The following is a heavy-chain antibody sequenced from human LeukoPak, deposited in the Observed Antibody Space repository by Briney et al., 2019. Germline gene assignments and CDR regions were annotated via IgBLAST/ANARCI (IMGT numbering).Heavy chain of an antibody. J-gene: IGHJ3*02. V-gene: IGHV1-18*01. CDR1: GYTFTNYD. D-gene: IGHD3-9*01. CDR3: ARQQGFEFDWDSSDAFDI. CDR2: ISPYNDNT. Sequence: ASVKVSCKASGYTFTNYDISWVRRAPGEGLDWLGWISPYNDNTDYAQKVQGRVTMTTDTSTNTAYMELRSLRSDDTAVYYCARQQGFEFDWDSSDAFDIWGQGTMVTVSS.